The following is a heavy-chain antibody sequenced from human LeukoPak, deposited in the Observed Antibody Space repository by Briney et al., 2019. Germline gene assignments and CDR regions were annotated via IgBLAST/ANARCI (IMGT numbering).Heavy chain of an antibody. CDR1: GYSFTNYW. J-gene: IGHJ4*02. Sequence: GESLKISCMGSGYSFTNYWIGWVRQVPGSGLEWMGVIYPSDSDTRYSPSFQGQVTLSADKSIDTAYLQWSSLKASDTAMYYCARQRDSGFDFDSWGQGTLVTVSS. D-gene: IGHD5-12*01. CDR2: IYPSDSDT. CDR3: ARQRDSGFDFDS. V-gene: IGHV5-51*01.